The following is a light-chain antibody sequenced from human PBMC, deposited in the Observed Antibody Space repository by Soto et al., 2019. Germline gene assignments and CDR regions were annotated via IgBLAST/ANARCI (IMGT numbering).Light chain of an antibody. Sequence: PGERVTLSCRASQSVSSSYLTWYQQKPGQAPRLLIYGASTRATTIPARFSGRGSGTDFTLTISSLQPEDFAVYYCQQDYNLPPWTFGQGTKVEIK. CDR3: QQDYNLPPWT. J-gene: IGKJ1*01. V-gene: IGKV3D-7*01. CDR1: QSVSSSY. CDR2: GAS.